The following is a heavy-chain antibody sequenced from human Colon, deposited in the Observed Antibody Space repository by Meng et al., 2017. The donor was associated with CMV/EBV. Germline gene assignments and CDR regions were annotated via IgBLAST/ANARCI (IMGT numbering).Heavy chain of an antibody. J-gene: IGHJ4*02. CDR1: RFIFGSQD. V-gene: IGHV3-30*03. Sequence: RFIFGSQDMHWVRPVPGKVLEWVAVLSYDGINEYYAQSVKGRFTISRDVSKNTLYLQMNSLRAEDTAVYYCARGPWYASATPTDCWGQGTLVTVSS. CDR2: LSYDGINE. CDR3: ARGPWYASATPTDC. D-gene: IGHD3-10*01.